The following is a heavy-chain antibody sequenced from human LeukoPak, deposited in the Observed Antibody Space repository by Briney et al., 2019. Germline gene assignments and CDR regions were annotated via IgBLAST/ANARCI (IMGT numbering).Heavy chain of an antibody. V-gene: IGHV4-38-2*02. CDR1: GYSLSSGFF. CDR3: ARAQDFSDSSGPNYLDF. D-gene: IGHD3-22*01. CDR2: FSHRGGS. J-gene: IGHJ4*02. Sequence: SETLSLTCTVSGYSLSSGFFCDWIRQSPGEGLEWIGSFSHRGGSYHNPSLKSRVTISVDTSKNQFSLKLLSVTAADTAVYYCARAQDFSDSSGPNYLDFWGQGILVTVSS.